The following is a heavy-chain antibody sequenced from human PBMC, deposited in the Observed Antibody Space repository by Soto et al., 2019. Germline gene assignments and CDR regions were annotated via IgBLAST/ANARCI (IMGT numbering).Heavy chain of an antibody. CDR2: ISNSVDNT. Sequence: GGSLRLSCAASGFTVSSNYMSWVRQAPGKGLEWVSSISNSVDNTYYADSVKGRFTISRDTSTNTVYLQMNRLRSEDTAIYYCAKGLDGDYGVGWFDPWGQGTLVTVSS. J-gene: IGHJ5*02. CDR3: AKGLDGDYGVGWFDP. CDR1: GFTVSSNY. V-gene: IGHV3-23*01. D-gene: IGHD4-17*01.